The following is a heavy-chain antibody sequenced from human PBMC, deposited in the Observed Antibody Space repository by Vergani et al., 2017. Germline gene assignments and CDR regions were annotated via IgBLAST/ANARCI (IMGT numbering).Heavy chain of an antibody. CDR2: IYHSGST. V-gene: IGHV4-30-2*01. Sequence: QLQLQESGSGLVKPSQTLSLTCAVSGGSISSGGYSWSWIRQPPGKGLEWIGYIYHSGSTYYNPSLKSRVTISVDRSKNQFSLKLSSVTAADTAVYYCARDPPGSVRGEDYYYYYGMDVWGQGTTVTVSS. J-gene: IGHJ6*02. CDR3: ARDPPGSVRGEDYYYYYGMDV. CDR1: GGSISSGGYS. D-gene: IGHD3-10*01.